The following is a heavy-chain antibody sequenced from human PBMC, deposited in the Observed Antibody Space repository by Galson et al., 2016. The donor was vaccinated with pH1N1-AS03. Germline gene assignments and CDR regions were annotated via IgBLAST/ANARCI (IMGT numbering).Heavy chain of an antibody. Sequence: SLRLSCAVSGFTFGSHWMSWVRQAPGKGLEWVANINKDGNEKYYVDSVKGRFAISRDNAKNSLYLQMISLRAEDTAVYYCARDRTVVAASTIYYYGMDVWGQGATVTVSS. CDR2: INKDGNEK. J-gene: IGHJ6*02. CDR1: GFTFGSHW. V-gene: IGHV3-7*03. D-gene: IGHD2-15*01. CDR3: ARDRTVVAASTIYYYGMDV.